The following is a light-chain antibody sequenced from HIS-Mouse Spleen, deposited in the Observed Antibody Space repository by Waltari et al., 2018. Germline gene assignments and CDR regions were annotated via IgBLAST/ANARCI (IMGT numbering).Light chain of an antibody. V-gene: IGLV3-25*03. CDR2: KDS. Sequence: SYELTQPPSVSVSPGQTARITCSGDALPKQYAYWYQQKPGQAPVLVIYKDSERPSGIPGRFSGSSSCTTVTLTISGVQAEDEADYYCQSADSSGTWVFGGGTKLTVL. CDR1: ALPKQY. CDR3: QSADSSGTWV. J-gene: IGLJ3*02.